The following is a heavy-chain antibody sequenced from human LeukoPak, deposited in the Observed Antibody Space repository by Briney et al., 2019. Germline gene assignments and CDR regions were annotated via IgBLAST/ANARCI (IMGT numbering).Heavy chain of an antibody. CDR1: GYSFTSYW. V-gene: IGHV5-51*01. Sequence: PWESLKISCKGSGYSFTSYWIGWVRPMPRKGLEWMGMIYSGNSDTRYSPSFQGQVPISAYKAISTAYLQWSRLKASDTAMYYCSRRMVGIYDSIGYSHDAFDIWGQGTMVTVSS. CDR2: IYSGNSDT. CDR3: SRRMVGIYDSIGYSHDAFDI. D-gene: IGHD3-22*01. J-gene: IGHJ3*02.